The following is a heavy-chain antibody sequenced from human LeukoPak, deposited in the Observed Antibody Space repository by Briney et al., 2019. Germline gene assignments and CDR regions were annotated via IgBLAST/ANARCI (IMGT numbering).Heavy chain of an antibody. CDR2: IYSGGDT. CDR1: GFSVSRSF. D-gene: IGHD6-19*01. V-gene: IGHV3-53*05. CDR3: ARGGPVAATHKYFQH. Sequence: GGSLRLPCAASGFSVSRSFLSWVRLAPGKGLEWVSVIYSGGDTYYADSLKGRFTISRDNSKNTLYLQMNSLRAEDTAVYYCARGGPVAATHKYFQHWGQGTLLTVSS. J-gene: IGHJ1*01.